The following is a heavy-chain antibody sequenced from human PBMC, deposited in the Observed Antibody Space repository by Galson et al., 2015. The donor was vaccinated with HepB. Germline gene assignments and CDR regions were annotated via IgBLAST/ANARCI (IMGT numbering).Heavy chain of an antibody. CDR2: ISAYNGNT. V-gene: IGHV1-18*01. CDR3: ARGRIKAAAVLGWFDP. J-gene: IGHJ5*02. Sequence: SVKVSCKAPGYTFTSYGISWVRQAPGQGLEWMGWISAYNGNTNYAQKLQGRVTMTTDTSTSTAYMELRSLRSDDTAVYYCARGRIKAAAVLGWFDPWGQGTLVTVSS. D-gene: IGHD6-13*01. CDR1: GYTFTSYG.